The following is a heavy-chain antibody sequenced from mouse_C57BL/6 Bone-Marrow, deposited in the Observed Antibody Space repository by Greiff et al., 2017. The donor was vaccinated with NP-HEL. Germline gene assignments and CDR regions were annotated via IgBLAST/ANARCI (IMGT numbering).Heavy chain of an antibody. Sequence: EVKLMESGGGLVQPKGSLKLSCAASGFSFNTYAMNWVRQAPGKGLEWVARIRSKSNNYATYYADSVKDRFTISRDDSESMLYLQMNNLKTEDTAMYYCVRHEQDRSYYGPWFAYWGQGTLVTVSA. V-gene: IGHV10-1*01. D-gene: IGHD1-1*01. CDR2: IRSKSNNYAT. J-gene: IGHJ3*01. CDR1: GFSFNTYA. CDR3: VRHEQDRSYYGPWFAY.